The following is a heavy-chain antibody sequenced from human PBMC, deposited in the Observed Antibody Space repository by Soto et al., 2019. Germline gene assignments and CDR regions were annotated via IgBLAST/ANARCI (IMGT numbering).Heavy chain of an antibody. CDR2: ISAYSGNT. Sequence: QVQLVQSGAEVKKPGASVKVSCKASGYTFTSYGISWVRQAPGQGLEWMGWISAYSGNTNYAQTLQGRVTMTTDTSTSTAYMELRSLRSDDTAVYYCAREPSTYYDFWSGYYTGRGFDYWGQGTLVTVSS. CDR3: AREPSTYYDFWSGYYTGRGFDY. D-gene: IGHD3-3*01. CDR1: GYTFTSYG. J-gene: IGHJ4*02. V-gene: IGHV1-18*01.